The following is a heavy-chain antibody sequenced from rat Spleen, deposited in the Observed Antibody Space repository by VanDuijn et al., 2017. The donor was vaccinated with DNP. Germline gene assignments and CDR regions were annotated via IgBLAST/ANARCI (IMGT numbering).Heavy chain of an antibody. CDR1: GFTFSDYY. D-gene: IGHD1-7*01. CDR2: ISYDGGST. V-gene: IGHV5-20*01. Sequence: EVQLVESGGGLVQPGTSLKLSCAASGFTFSDYYMAWVRQAPTQGLEWVAYISYDGGSTNYGDSVKGRFTISRDNAKSTLYLQMDSLRSEDTATYYCTTEEDYGYNWFAYWGQGTLVTVSS. CDR3: TTEEDYGYNWFAY. J-gene: IGHJ3*01.